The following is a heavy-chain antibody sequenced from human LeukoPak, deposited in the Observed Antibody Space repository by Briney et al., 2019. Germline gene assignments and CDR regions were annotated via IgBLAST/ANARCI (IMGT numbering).Heavy chain of an antibody. V-gene: IGHV3-33*01. CDR3: ACYYDRSGSPYYFDY. CDR2: IWYDGSNK. J-gene: IGHJ4*02. Sequence: GGSLRLSCAASGFTFSSYGMHWVRQAPGKGLEWVAVIWYDGSNKYYADSVKGRFTISRDNSKNTLYLQMNSLRAEDTAVYYCACYYDRSGSPYYFDYWGQGTLVTVSS. CDR1: GFTFSSYG. D-gene: IGHD3-22*01.